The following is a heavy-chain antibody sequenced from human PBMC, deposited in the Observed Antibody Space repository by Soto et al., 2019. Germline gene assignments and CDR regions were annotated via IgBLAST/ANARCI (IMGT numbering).Heavy chain of an antibody. CDR1: GFTFSSYS. CDR2: FRAGGDDGTT. D-gene: IGHD3-10*01. Sequence: PGGFLRLSCVASGFTFSSYSMSWVRQAPGKGLEWVSGFRAGGDDGTTYYADSVKGRFTISRDNSKNTLFLQMNSLRAEDTAIYYCAKKVNSGSGSQYFDYFGQGTLVTVSS. J-gene: IGHJ4*02. V-gene: IGHV3-23*01. CDR3: AKKVNSGSGSQYFDY.